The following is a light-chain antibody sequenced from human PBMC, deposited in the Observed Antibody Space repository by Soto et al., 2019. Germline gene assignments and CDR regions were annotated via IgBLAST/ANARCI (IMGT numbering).Light chain of an antibody. Sequence: EIVLTQSPATLSLSPGERATLSCRASQSVGTYLAWYQHKPGQPPRLLIYGASNRATGIPARFSGSGSGTDFTLTISSLEPEDFAVYYCQQRGTWRTFGQGTKLEIK. CDR3: QQRGTWRT. CDR2: GAS. CDR1: QSVGTY. J-gene: IGKJ2*01. V-gene: IGKV3-11*01.